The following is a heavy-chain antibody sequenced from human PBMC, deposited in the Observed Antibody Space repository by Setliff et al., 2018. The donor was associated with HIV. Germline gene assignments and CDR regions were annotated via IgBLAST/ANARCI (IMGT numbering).Heavy chain of an antibody. D-gene: IGHD3-10*01. J-gene: IGHJ6*01. Sequence: SETLSLTCSVSGASISSNSYYWGWIRQPPGKGLEWVGSIYYNGNTFYNQSLQSRVTMSIDTSKNQFSLKLSSVTAADTAVYYCARDNSYYYGSGSHYWYGMDVWGQGTTVTVSS. CDR1: GASISSNSYY. V-gene: IGHV4-39*07. CDR3: ARDNSYYYGSGSHYWYGMDV. CDR2: IYYNGNT.